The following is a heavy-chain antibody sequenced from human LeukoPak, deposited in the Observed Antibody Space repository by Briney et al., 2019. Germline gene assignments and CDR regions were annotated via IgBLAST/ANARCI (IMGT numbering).Heavy chain of an antibody. D-gene: IGHD3-3*01. Sequence: ASVKVSCKASGGTFSSYAISWVRQAPGQGLEWMGGIIPIFGTANYAQKFQGRVTITADESTSTAYMELSSLRSEDTAVYYCARVGYDFWSGYYNNWFDPWGQGTLVTVSS. J-gene: IGHJ5*02. CDR1: GGTFSSYA. CDR2: IIPIFGTA. CDR3: ARVGYDFWSGYYNNWFDP. V-gene: IGHV1-69*13.